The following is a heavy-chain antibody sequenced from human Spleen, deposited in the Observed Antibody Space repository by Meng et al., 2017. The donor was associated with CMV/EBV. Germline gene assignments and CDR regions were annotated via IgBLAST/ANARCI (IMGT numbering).Heavy chain of an antibody. J-gene: IGHJ6*02. CDR3: ARVSLGYCSSTSCYNYYYYYGMDV. CDR1: GGSFSSYY. D-gene: IGHD2-2*02. CDR2: INHSGST. Sequence: GSLRLSCTVYGGSFSSYYWSWIRQPPGKGLEWIGEINHSGSTNYNPSLKSRVTISVDTSKNQFSLKLSSVTAADTAVYYCARVSLGYCSSTSCYNYYYYYGMDVWGQGTTVTVSS. V-gene: IGHV4-34*01.